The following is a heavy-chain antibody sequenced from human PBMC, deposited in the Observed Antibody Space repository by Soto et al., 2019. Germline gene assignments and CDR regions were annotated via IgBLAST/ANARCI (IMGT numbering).Heavy chain of an antibody. CDR1: GFIFSNAW. CDR3: STSMNR. Sequence: EVQLVESGGGLVKPGGSLRLSCAASGFIFSNAWMSWVRQAPGKGLEWVGHIKNKADGETTDYAAPVKGRFTISRDDSINTVYLQMNSLTTDDTDLYYCSTSMNRWGQGTLVTVSS. CDR2: IKNKADGETT. D-gene: IGHD3-22*01. V-gene: IGHV3-15*01. J-gene: IGHJ5*02.